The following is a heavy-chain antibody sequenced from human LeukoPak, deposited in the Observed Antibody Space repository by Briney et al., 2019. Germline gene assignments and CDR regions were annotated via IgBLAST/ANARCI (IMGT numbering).Heavy chain of an antibody. CDR2: ISNDGSNE. CDR3: ARAQISIISSGQYLDV. D-gene: IGHD3-9*01. V-gene: IGHV3-30-3*01. CDR1: GFSFREYP. Sequence: GKSLRLSCVASGFSFREYPIHWVRQAPGKGLEWVAVISNDGSNEYDAEFVKGRFTMSRDNSKNTVFLDMSNLRTEDTAVYYCARAQISIISSGQYLDVWGQGTLVTVSS. J-gene: IGHJ3*01.